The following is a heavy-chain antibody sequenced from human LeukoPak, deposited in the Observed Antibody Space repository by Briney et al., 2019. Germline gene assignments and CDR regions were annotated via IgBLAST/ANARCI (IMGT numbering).Heavy chain of an antibody. J-gene: IGHJ6*02. CDR1: GFTVSSNY. CDR3: ARHMAAGYGMDV. D-gene: IGHD6-25*01. V-gene: IGHV3-53*01. Sequence: GGSLRLSCAASGFTVSSNYMSWVRQAPGKGLEWVSGIYSGGSTYYADSVKGRFTISRDNSKNTLYLQMNSLRAEDTAVYYCARHMAAGYGMDVWGQGTTVTVSS. CDR2: IYSGGST.